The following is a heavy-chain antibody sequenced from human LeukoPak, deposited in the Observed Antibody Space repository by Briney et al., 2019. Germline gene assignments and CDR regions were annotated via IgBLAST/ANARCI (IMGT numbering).Heavy chain of an antibody. Sequence: SETLSLTCTVSGGSISSYYWSWVRQPPGKGLEWIGYIYYSGSTNYNPSLKSRVTISVDTSKNQFSLKLSSVTAADTAVYYCARLSYGDYDYYYYYMDVWGKGTTVTVSS. CDR3: ARLSYGDYDYYYYYMDV. D-gene: IGHD4-17*01. J-gene: IGHJ6*03. CDR1: GGSISSYY. CDR2: IYYSGST. V-gene: IGHV4-59*08.